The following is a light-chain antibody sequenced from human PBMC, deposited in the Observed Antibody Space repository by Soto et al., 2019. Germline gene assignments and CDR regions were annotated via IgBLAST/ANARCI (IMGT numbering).Light chain of an antibody. J-gene: IGKJ1*01. CDR3: QQYNNWPWT. CDR1: QSISGT. Sequence: EIVMTQSPATLSVSPGGRATLSCRASQSISGTLAWYQQKPGQAPRLLIYGASTRATSFPARFSGSGSGTDFPLTISSLQSEDFAVYSCQQYNNWPWTFGQGTKVEIK. CDR2: GAS. V-gene: IGKV3-15*01.